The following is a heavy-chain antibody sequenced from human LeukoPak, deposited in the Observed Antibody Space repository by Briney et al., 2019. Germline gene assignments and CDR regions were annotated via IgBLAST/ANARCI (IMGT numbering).Heavy chain of an antibody. D-gene: IGHD3-10*01. CDR2: IDYSGST. CDR1: GVSISIYY. V-gene: IGHV4-59*01. J-gene: IGHJ4*02. CDR3: ARDYGPSRGFDY. Sequence: SETLSLTCTVSGVSISIYYWSWIRQPPGEGLEWFGHIDYSGSTYYNPSLKSRVTMSVDTSKNQFSLNLRSVTAADTAVYYCARDYGPSRGFDYWGQGTLVTVSS.